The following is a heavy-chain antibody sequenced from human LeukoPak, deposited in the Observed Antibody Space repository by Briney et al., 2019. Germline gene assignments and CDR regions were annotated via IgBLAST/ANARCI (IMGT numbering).Heavy chain of an antibody. CDR2: INGNGAST. V-gene: IGHV3-23*01. Sequence: PGGSLRLSCAASGFTFNTHAMSWVRQAPGKGLEWVSGINGNGASTYYSDSVKSRFTISRDNSKNTLYLQMSGLRAEDTAVYYCAKDQGYSYYYLDYWGQGTLVTVSS. CDR3: AKDQGYSYYYLDY. CDR1: GFTFNTHA. D-gene: IGHD5-18*01. J-gene: IGHJ4*02.